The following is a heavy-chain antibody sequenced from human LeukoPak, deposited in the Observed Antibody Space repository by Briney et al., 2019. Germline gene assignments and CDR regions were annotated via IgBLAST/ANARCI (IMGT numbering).Heavy chain of an antibody. V-gene: IGHV3-23*01. CDR1: GFTFSSYA. D-gene: IGHD3-9*01. Sequence: GGSLRLSCAASGFTFSSYAMSWVRQAPGKGLEWVSAISGSGGSTYYADSVKGRFTISRDNSKNTLYLQMNSLRAEDTAVHYCAKAQAPYYDILTGYSPDYWGQGTLDTVSS. CDR3: AKAQAPYYDILTGYSPDY. J-gene: IGHJ4*02. CDR2: ISGSGGST.